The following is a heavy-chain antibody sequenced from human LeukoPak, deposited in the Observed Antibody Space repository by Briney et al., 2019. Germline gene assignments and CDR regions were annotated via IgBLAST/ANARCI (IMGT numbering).Heavy chain of an antibody. V-gene: IGHV1-8*01. CDR1: GYTFTSYD. Sequence: ASVKVSFKASGYTFTSYDINWVRQASGQGRDWMGWMNPNSGNTGYAQKYQGRVSMTRNTSINTAYMELSSLRSEDTAVYYCARTSDSGSYLDYYFDYWGQGTLVTVSS. J-gene: IGHJ4*02. CDR2: MNPNSGNT. D-gene: IGHD1-26*01. CDR3: ARTSDSGSYLDYYFDY.